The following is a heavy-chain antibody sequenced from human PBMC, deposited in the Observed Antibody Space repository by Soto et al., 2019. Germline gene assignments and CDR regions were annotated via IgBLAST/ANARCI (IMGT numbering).Heavy chain of an antibody. CDR2: ISGGGANT. Sequence: EVQLLESGGGLVQPGGSLRLSCAASRFTFSTFAMSWVRQAPGKGLEWVAAISGGGANTYYADSVKGRFTISRDNSKNTLYLQMDSLRAEDTAIYFCAKDSVGATLYYNGMDVWGLGTTVTVSS. CDR3: AKDSVGATLYYNGMDV. V-gene: IGHV3-23*01. CDR1: RFTFSTFA. J-gene: IGHJ6*02. D-gene: IGHD1-26*01.